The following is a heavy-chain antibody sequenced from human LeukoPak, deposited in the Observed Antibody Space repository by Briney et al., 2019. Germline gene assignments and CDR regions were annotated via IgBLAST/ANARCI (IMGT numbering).Heavy chain of an antibody. V-gene: IGHV3-30-3*01. CDR1: GFTFSSYA. J-gene: IGHJ4*02. D-gene: IGHD2-2*01. CDR3: ARDSSPYYCSSTSCYGNFDY. CDR2: ISYDGSNK. Sequence: GGSLRLSCAASGFTFSSYAMHWVRQAPGKGLEWVAVISYDGSNKYYADSVKGRFTISRDNSKNTLYLQMNSLRAEDTAVYYCARDSSPYYCSSTSCYGNFDYWGQGTLVTVSS.